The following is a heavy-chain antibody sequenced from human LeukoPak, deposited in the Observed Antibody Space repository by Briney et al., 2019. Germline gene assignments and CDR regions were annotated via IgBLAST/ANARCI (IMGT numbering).Heavy chain of an antibody. V-gene: IGHV3-74*01. CDR3: ARGGEYNYGFFDY. D-gene: IGHD5-18*01. CDR2: INSDGSST. J-gene: IGHJ4*02. Sequence: PGGSLRLSCAAPGFTFSSYWMHWVRQAPGKGLVWVSRINSDGSSTSYADSVKGRFTISRDNAKNTLYLQMNSLRAEDTAVYYCARGGEYNYGFFDYWGQGTLVTVSS. CDR1: GFTFSSYW.